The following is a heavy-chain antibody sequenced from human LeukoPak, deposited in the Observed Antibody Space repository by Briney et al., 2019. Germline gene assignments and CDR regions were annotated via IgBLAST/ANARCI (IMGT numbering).Heavy chain of an antibody. CDR1: GFTFRSYS. V-gene: IGHV3-48*02. Sequence: GGSLRLSCAASGFTFRSYSMNWVRQAPGKGLEWASFISGMSSTIYCADSVKGRFTISRDNAKNSVYLQMNSLRDEDTAVYYCARDSSDAYNPEPGYWGQGTLVTVSS. D-gene: IGHD5-24*01. CDR2: ISGMSSTI. CDR3: ARDSSDAYNPEPGY. J-gene: IGHJ4*02.